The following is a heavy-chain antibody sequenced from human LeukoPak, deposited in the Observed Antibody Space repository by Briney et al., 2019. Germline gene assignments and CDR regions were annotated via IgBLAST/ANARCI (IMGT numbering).Heavy chain of an antibody. CDR2: IYWNDDK. J-gene: IGHJ4*02. CDR3: AHTDFWSGPALWNFFDY. Sequence: SGPTLVNPTQTLTLTCTFSGFSLSTSGVGVGWIRQPPGKALEWLALIYWNDDKRYSPSLKSRLTITKDTPKNQVVLTMTNMDPVDTATYYCAHTDFWSGPALWNFFDYWGQGTLATVSS. CDR1: GFSLSTSGVG. D-gene: IGHD3-3*01. V-gene: IGHV2-5*01.